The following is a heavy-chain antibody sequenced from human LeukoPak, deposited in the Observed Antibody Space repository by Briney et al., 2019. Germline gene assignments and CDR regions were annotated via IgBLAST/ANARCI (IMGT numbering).Heavy chain of an antibody. Sequence: HPGGSLRLSCAASGFTFDDYAMPWVRQAPGKGLEWVSLISGDGGSTYYADSVKGRFTISRDNSKTSLYLQMNSLRTEDTALYYCAKGKGRYYGSGSYGRWFDPWGQGTLVTVSS. CDR3: AKGKGRYYGSGSYGRWFDP. CDR2: ISGDGGST. CDR1: GFTFDDYA. D-gene: IGHD3-10*01. V-gene: IGHV3-43*02. J-gene: IGHJ5*02.